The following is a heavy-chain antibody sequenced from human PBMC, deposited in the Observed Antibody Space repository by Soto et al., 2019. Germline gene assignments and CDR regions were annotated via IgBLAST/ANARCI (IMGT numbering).Heavy chain of an antibody. D-gene: IGHD2-21*02. J-gene: IGHJ3*02. CDR2: INHSGST. CDR1: GGSFSGYY. V-gene: IGHV4-34*01. CDR3: ARGVVVTVKSAFDI. Sequence: QVQLQQWGAGLLKPSETLSLTCAVYGGSFSGYYWSWIRQHPGKGLEWIGEINHSGSTNYNPSLKSRVTMSVATSKSQFSLKLSSVTAADTAVYYCARGVVVTVKSAFDIWGQGTMVTVSS.